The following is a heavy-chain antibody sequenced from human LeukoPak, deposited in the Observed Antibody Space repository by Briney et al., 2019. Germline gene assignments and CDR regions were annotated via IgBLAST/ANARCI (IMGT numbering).Heavy chain of an antibody. V-gene: IGHV3-21*01. CDR2: ISSSSSYI. D-gene: IGHD6-6*01. CDR3: ARDIQQLVKDDY. Sequence: PGGSLRLSCAASGFTFSSYSMNWVRQAPGKGLEWVSSISSSSSYIYYADSVKGRFTISRDNAKNSLYLQMNSLRAEDTAVYYCARDIQQLVKDDYWGQGTLVTVSS. CDR1: GFTFSSYS. J-gene: IGHJ4*02.